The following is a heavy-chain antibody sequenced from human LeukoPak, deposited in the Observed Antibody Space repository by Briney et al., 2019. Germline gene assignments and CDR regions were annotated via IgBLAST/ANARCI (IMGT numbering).Heavy chain of an antibody. D-gene: IGHD1-26*01. V-gene: IGHV3-11*01. CDR2: ISGDNGSI. CDR1: GFTFSDYY. CDR3: VRAYSGGYSDDFDY. Sequence: PGGSLRLSCAASGFTFSDYYMSWFRQAPGKGLEWLSYISGDNGSIYYADSVRGRFTTSRDNAKNSLYLQMNSLRGEDTAVYYCVRAYSGGYSDDFDYWGQGTLVTVSS. J-gene: IGHJ4*02.